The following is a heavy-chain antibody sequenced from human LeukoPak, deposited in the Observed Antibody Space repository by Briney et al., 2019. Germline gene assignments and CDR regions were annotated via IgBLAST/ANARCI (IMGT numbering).Heavy chain of an antibody. CDR2: IYHSGST. CDR3: AGTLDIVVVVAALYY. J-gene: IGHJ4*02. Sequence: PSETLSLTCAVSGYSISSGYYWGWIRQPPGKGLEWIGSIYHSGSTYYNPSLKSRVTISVDTSMNQFSLKLSSVTAADTAVYYCAGTLDIVVVVAALYYWGQGTLVTVSS. V-gene: IGHV4-38-2*01. D-gene: IGHD2-15*01. CDR1: GYSISSGYY.